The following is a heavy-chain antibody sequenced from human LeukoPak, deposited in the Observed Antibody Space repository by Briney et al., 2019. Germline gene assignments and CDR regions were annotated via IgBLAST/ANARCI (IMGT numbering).Heavy chain of an antibody. D-gene: IGHD7-27*01. CDR3: ARDPGDSGRYYYGMDV. J-gene: IGHJ6*02. Sequence: SETLSLTCTVSGHSLSGSSYSWGWIRQPPGTGLEWIGCIYNIGSTGNTHYNPSLKSRVTISVDTSKNLFSLKLSSVTAADTAVYYCARDPGDSGRYYYGMDVWGQGTTVTVSS. V-gene: IGHV4-39*07. CDR2: IYNIGSTGNT. CDR1: GHSLSGSSYS.